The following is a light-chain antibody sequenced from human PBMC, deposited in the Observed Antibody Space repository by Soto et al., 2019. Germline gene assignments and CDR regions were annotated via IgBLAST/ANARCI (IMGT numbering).Light chain of an antibody. J-gene: IGLJ1*01. CDR1: SGDFAGSDL. CDR2: DVS. CDR3: SSYMSSTTSYV. V-gene: IGLV2-14*03. Sequence: QSALTQPASVSGSPGQSITFSCTGPSGDFAGSDLVSWYQHHPGKAPKVMIYDVSNRPSGVSHRFSGSKSGNTASLTISGLQAEDEADYYCSSYMSSTTSYVFGTGTKLTVL.